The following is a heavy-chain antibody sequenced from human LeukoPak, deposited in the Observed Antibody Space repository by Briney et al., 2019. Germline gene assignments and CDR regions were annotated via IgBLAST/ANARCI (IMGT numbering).Heavy chain of an antibody. CDR3: AKVLNYYGSGYFDY. CDR2: ITGSGGNT. CDR1: GFIFSSYS. Sequence: PGGSLRLSCAASGFIFSSYSMSWVRQAPGKGLEWVSVITGSGGNTYYADSVKGRFTISRDNSKNTLYLQMNSLRAEDTAVYYCAKVLNYYGSGYFDYWGQGTLVTVSS. V-gene: IGHV3-23*01. J-gene: IGHJ4*02. D-gene: IGHD3-10*01.